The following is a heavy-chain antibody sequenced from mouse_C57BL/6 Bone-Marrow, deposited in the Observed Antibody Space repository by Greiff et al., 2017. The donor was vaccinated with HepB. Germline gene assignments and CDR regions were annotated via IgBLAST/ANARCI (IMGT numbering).Heavy chain of an antibody. J-gene: IGHJ4*01. CDR2: ISSGGSYT. V-gene: IGHV5-6*01. D-gene: IGHD1-1*01. CDR3: ARRVGNDYGSSYYYAMDY. CDR1: GFTFSSYG. Sequence: EVQLQESGGDLVKPGGSLKLSCAASGFTFSSYGMSWVRQTPDKRLEWVATISSGGSYTYYPDSVKGRFTISRDNAKNTLYLQLSSLKSEDTAMYYCARRVGNDYGSSYYYAMDYWGQGTSVTVSS.